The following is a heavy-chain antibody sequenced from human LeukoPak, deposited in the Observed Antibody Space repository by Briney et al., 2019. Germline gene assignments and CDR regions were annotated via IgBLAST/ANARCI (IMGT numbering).Heavy chain of an antibody. CDR1: GFTLSSYN. D-gene: IGHD1-1*01. V-gene: IGHV3-48*01. Sequence: GGSLRLSCATSGFTLSSYNMAWVRQAPGKGLECVSYISSTSSTIQYADSVKGRFTISRDNAKNSLYLQMNSLRAEDTAVYSCVRAGGGMDVWGQGTTVTVS. CDR3: VRAGGGMDV. CDR2: ISSTSSTI. J-gene: IGHJ6*02.